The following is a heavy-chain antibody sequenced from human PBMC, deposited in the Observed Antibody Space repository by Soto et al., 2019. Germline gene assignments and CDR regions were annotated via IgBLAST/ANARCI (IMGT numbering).Heavy chain of an antibody. CDR3: ARRHGSCLDY. V-gene: IGHV4-59*08. Sequence: SETLSLTCTVSGGSISSYYWSWIRQPPGKGLEWIGYIYYSGSTNYNPSLKSRVTISVDTSKNQFSLKLSSVTAADTAVYYCARRHGSCLDYCGQGTLVTVSS. CDR2: IYYSGST. J-gene: IGHJ4*02. CDR1: GGSISSYY.